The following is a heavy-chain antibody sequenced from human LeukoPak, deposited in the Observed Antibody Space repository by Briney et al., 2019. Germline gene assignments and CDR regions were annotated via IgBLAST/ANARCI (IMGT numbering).Heavy chain of an antibody. V-gene: IGHV1-69*05. CDR2: IIPIFGTA. CDR3: ARARHYRYSETYDSDY. Sequence: SVKVSCKASGGTFSSYAISWVRQAPGQGLEWMGGIIPIFGTANYAQKFQGRVTMTRDTSTSTVYMELSSLRSEDTAIYYCARARHYRYSETYDSDYWGQGTLVTVSS. CDR1: GGTFSSYA. D-gene: IGHD1-26*01. J-gene: IGHJ4*02.